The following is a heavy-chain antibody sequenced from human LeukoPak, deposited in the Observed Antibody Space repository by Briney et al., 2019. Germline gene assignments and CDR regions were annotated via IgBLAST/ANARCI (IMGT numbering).Heavy chain of an antibody. Sequence: ASVKVSCKASGYTFTAYYIHWVRRAPGQGLEWMGWINPNTGGTNYKQKFQGRVTMTRDTSISTAYMELSRLRSDDTAVYYCARVAVAAIDWFDLWGQGTLVTVSS. V-gene: IGHV1-2*02. CDR3: ARVAVAAIDWFDL. D-gene: IGHD2-15*01. CDR2: INPNTGGT. J-gene: IGHJ5*02. CDR1: GYTFTAYY.